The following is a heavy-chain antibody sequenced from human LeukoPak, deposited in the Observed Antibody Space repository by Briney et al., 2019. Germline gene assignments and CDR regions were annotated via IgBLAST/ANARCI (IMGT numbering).Heavy chain of an antibody. CDR2: ISYDGSNK. J-gene: IGHJ4*02. CDR3: AKASAALDY. CDR1: GFTFSSYG. V-gene: IGHV3-30*18. D-gene: IGHD6-6*01. Sequence: GGSLRLSCAASGFTFSSYGMHWVRQAPGKGLEWVAVISYDGSNKYYADSVKGRFTISRDNSKNTLYLQMNSLRAEDTAVYYCAKASAALDYWGQGTLVTVSS.